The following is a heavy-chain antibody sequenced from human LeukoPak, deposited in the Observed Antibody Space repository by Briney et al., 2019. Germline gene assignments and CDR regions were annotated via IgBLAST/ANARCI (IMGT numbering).Heavy chain of an antibody. Sequence: SETLSLTCAVYGGSFSGYYWGWIRQPPGKGLEWIGVMYFSGSTYYNPSLKSRVTISVDTSKNQFSLKLSSVTAADTAVYYCAREATVVTDYYYYMDVWGKGTTVTVSS. CDR3: AREATVVTDYYYYMDV. J-gene: IGHJ6*03. D-gene: IGHD4-23*01. CDR1: GGSFSGYY. CDR2: MYFSGST. V-gene: IGHV4-34*01.